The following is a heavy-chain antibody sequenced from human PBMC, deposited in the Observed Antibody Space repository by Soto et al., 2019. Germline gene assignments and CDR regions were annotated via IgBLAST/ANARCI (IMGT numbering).Heavy chain of an antibody. D-gene: IGHD2-2*02. V-gene: IGHV3-30*18. CDR1: GFTFRTHG. CDR3: AKVSKPEYTYDPAY. Sequence: GGSLRLSCRASGFTFRTHGIHWVRQPPGKGLEWVAVVSFTGSTKYYVDSVRGRFAISRDNSKNTVYLQMSNLRPEDSAVYYCAKVSKPEYTYDPAYWGKEPLVPVPS. CDR2: VSFTGSTK. J-gene: IGHJ4*02.